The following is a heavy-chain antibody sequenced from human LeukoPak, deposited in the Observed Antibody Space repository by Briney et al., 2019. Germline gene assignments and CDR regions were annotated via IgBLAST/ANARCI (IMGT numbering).Heavy chain of an antibody. CDR1: GFTFSSYA. V-gene: IGHV3-23*01. Sequence: GGSLRLSCAASGFTFSSYAMSWVRQAPGKGLEWVSAITNSGGTTYYVDSVKGRFTISRDNSKNTLYLQMNSLRAEDTAVYYCAKDSPHVSWLFDYWGQGTLVTVSS. D-gene: IGHD3-16*01. CDR3: AKDSPHVSWLFDY. CDR2: ITNSGGTT. J-gene: IGHJ4*02.